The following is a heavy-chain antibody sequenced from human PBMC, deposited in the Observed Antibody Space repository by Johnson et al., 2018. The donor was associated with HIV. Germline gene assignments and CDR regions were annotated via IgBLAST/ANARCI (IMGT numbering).Heavy chain of an antibody. CDR2: INSDGSST. CDR1: GFIFSSYW. Sequence: VQLVESGGGLVQPGESLRLSCAASGFIFSSYWMHWVRQAPGKGLVWVSRINSDGSSTTYADSVKGRFTISRDNAKNTLYLQMNSLRAEDTAVYYCPRETNSAMAGDAFDIWGQGTMVTVSS. J-gene: IGHJ3*02. D-gene: IGHD5-18*01. V-gene: IGHV3-74*01. CDR3: PRETNSAMAGDAFDI.